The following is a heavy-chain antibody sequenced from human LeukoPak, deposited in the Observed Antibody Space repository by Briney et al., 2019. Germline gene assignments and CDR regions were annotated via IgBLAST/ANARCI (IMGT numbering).Heavy chain of an antibody. V-gene: IGHV3-48*01. J-gene: IGHJ3*02. CDR2: ISSSSSTI. D-gene: IGHD3-22*01. Sequence: GGSLRLSCAASGFTFSSYSINWVRQAPGTGLEWVSYISSSSSTIYYADSVKGRFTISRDNAKNSLYLQMNSLRSEDTAVYYCASSGYSNAFDIWGQGTMVTVSS. CDR3: ASSGYSNAFDI. CDR1: GFTFSSYS.